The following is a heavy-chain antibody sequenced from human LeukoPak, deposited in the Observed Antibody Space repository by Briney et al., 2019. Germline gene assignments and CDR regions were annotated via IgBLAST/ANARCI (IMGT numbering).Heavy chain of an antibody. V-gene: IGHV1-69*05. Sequence: GASVKVSCKASGYTLTSYYMHWVRQAPGQGLEWMGGIIPIFGTANYAQKFQGRVTITTDESTSTVYMELSSLRSEDTAVYYCARATVTLNWCDPWGQGTLVTVSS. J-gene: IGHJ5*02. CDR3: ARATVTLNWCDP. CDR2: IIPIFGTA. CDR1: GYTLTSYY. D-gene: IGHD4-17*01.